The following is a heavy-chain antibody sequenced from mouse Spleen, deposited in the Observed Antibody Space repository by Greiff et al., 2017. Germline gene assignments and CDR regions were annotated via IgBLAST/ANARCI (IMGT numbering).Heavy chain of an antibody. Sequence: QVQLQQPGAELVKPGASVKLSCKASGYTFTSYWMHWVKQRPGQGLEWIGMIHPNSGSTNYNEKFKSKATLTVDKSSSTAYMQLSSLTSEDSAVYYCARWGTHYYFDYWGQGTTLTVSS. CDR1: GYTFTSYW. CDR2: IHPNSGST. CDR3: ARWGTHYYFDY. J-gene: IGHJ2*01. D-gene: IGHD2-14*01. V-gene: IGHV1-64*01.